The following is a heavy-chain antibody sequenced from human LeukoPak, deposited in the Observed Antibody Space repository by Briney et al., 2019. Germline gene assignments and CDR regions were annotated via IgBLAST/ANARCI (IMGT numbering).Heavy chain of an antibody. J-gene: IGHJ6*03. V-gene: IGHV4-34*01. CDR2: INHSGST. CDR3: AREIVVGPAAIWLLNYYYMDV. Sequence: SETLSLTCAVYGGSFSGYYWSWIRQPPGKGLEWIGEINHSGSTNYNPSLKSRVTISEDTSKNQFSLKLSSVTAADTAVYYCAREIVVGPAAIWLLNYYYMDVWGKGTTVTVSS. CDR1: GGSFSGYY. D-gene: IGHD2-2*01.